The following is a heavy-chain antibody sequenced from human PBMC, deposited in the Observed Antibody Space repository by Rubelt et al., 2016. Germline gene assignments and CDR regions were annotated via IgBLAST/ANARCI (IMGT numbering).Heavy chain of an antibody. Sequence: SLTCTVSGGSISSSSYYWGWIRQPPGKGLEWIGSIYYSGSTYYNPSLKSRVTISVDTSKNQFSLKLSSVTAADTAAYYCARDGERYYYDSSGYRPIDYWGQGTLVTVSS. CDR1: GGSISSSSYY. V-gene: IGHV4-39*07. CDR3: ARDGERYYYDSSGYRPIDY. CDR2: IYYSGST. J-gene: IGHJ4*02. D-gene: IGHD3-22*01.